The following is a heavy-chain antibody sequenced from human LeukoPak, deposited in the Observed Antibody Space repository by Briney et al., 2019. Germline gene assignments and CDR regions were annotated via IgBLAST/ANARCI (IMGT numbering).Heavy chain of an antibody. CDR3: AKDCGDLWPWYFDL. CDR1: GFTFSDYY. Sequence: PGGSLRLSCAASGFTFSDYYMSWIRQAPGKGLEWVSYISSSGSTIYYADSVKGRFTISRDNAKNSLYLQMNSLRAEDTAVYYCAKDCGDLWPWYFDLWGRGTLVTVSS. D-gene: IGHD4-17*01. V-gene: IGHV3-11*04. J-gene: IGHJ2*01. CDR2: ISSSGSTI.